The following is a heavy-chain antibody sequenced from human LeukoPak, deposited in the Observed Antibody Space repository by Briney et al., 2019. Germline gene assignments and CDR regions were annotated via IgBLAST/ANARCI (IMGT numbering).Heavy chain of an antibody. CDR2: ISGYNGNT. CDR1: GGTFSSYA. V-gene: IGHV1-18*01. D-gene: IGHD3-16*01. CDR3: AGGSSKFDY. J-gene: IGHJ4*02. Sequence: ASVKVSCKASGGTFSSYAISWVRQAPGQGLEWMGWISGYNGNTNYAQKLQGRVTMTTDTSTSTAYMELRSLRSDDTAVYYCAGGSSKFDYWGQGTLVTVSS.